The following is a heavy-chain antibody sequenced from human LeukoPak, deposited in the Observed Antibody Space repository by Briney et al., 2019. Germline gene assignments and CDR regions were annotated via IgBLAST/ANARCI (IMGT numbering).Heavy chain of an antibody. D-gene: IGHD4/OR15-4a*01. CDR1: GDSTSNYY. CDR3: ARSLTTGIDWFDP. V-gene: IGHV4-59*08. Sequence: PSETLSLTCTVSGDSTSNYYWSWIRQPPGKGLEWIGCVYCSGSSNYDPSLKSRVTISLDTSKNQFSLRLNSVTAADTAVYYCARSLTTGIDWFDPWGQGTLVTVSS. CDR2: VYCSGSS. J-gene: IGHJ5*02.